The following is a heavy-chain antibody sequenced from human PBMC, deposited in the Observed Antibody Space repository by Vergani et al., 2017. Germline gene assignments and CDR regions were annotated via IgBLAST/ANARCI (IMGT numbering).Heavy chain of an antibody. CDR3: ARAAAVPRYYYDSSGTSHFDY. V-gene: IGHV1-69*06. J-gene: IGHJ4*02. CDR1: GGTFSSYA. CDR2: IIPIFGTA. D-gene: IGHD3-22*01. Sequence: QVQLVQSGAEVKKPGSSVKVSCKASGGTFSSYAISWVRQAPGQGLEWMGGIIPIFGTANYAQKFQGRVTMTRDTSISTAYMELSRLRSDDTAVYYCARAAAVPRYYYDSSGTSHFDYWGQGTLVTVSS.